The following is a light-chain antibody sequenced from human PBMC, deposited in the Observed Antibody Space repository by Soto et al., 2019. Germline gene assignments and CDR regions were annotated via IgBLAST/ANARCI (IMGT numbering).Light chain of an antibody. CDR3: QQSYSTPYT. CDR1: QSVLYSSNNKNY. Sequence: DIVMTQSPDSLAVSLGERATINCKSSQSVLYSSNNKNYLAWYQQKPGQPPKLLIYWASTRESGVPDRFSGSGSGTDFTLTISSLQADDAAVYYCQQSYSTPYTFGQGTKLELK. J-gene: IGKJ2*01. V-gene: IGKV4-1*01. CDR2: WAS.